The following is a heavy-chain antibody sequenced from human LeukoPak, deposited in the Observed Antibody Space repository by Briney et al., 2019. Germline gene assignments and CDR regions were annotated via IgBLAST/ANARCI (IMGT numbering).Heavy chain of an antibody. CDR1: GGSLSSYY. CDR2: IHYSGTT. V-gene: IGHV4-59*12. J-gene: IGHJ5*02. Sequence: PSETLSLTCTVSGGSLSSYYWSWIRQPPGKGLEWIGYIHYSGTTNYNPSLKSRVTISVDTSKNQFSLKLSSVTAADTAVYYCARDSSGWSYNWFDPWGQGTLVTVSS. CDR3: ARDSSGWSYNWFDP. D-gene: IGHD6-19*01.